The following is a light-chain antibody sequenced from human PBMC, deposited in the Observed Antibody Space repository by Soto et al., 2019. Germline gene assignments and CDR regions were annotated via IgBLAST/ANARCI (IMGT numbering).Light chain of an antibody. V-gene: IGKV4-1*01. CDR1: QTLLFSSNKQNF. J-gene: IGKJ1*01. Sequence: DIVMTQSPDSVAVSLGERATINCKSSQTLLFSSNKQNFLAWYQQKPGHPPRLLFYWASTRESGVPDRFSGSGSVTDFTLTISSMQAEDVATYYCQQYYSPPLTFGQGTKVEIK. CDR2: WAS. CDR3: QQYYSPPLT.